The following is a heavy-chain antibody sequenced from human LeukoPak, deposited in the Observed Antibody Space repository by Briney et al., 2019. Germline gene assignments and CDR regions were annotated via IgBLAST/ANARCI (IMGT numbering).Heavy chain of an antibody. CDR1: GYSISSGYY. Sequence: SETLSLTCAVSGYSISSGYYWGWIRQPPGKGLQWIGSIFQRGYSYYNPSLKSRVTISVDTSRNQFSLKLSSVTAADTAVYYCAGDKETTGNGRPNWFDPWGQGTPVTVSS. D-gene: IGHD1-1*01. CDR2: IFQRGYS. CDR3: AGDKETTGNGRPNWFDP. J-gene: IGHJ5*02. V-gene: IGHV4-38-2*01.